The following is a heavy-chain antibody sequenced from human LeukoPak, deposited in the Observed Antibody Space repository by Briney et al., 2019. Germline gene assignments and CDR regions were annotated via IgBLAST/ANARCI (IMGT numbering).Heavy chain of an antibody. CDR2: IRYDGSNK. CDR1: GFTFSTNG. Sequence: GGSLRLSCAASGFTFSTNGMHWVRQAPGKGLEWVAFIRYDGSNKYYADSVKGRFTISRDNSKNTLYLQMNSLRAEDTAVYYCAKDQPYSSSWYSFDYWDQGTLVTVSS. D-gene: IGHD6-13*01. V-gene: IGHV3-30*02. J-gene: IGHJ4*02. CDR3: AKDQPYSSSWYSFDY.